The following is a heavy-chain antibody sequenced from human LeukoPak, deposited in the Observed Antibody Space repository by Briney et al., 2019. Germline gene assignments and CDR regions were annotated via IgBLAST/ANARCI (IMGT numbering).Heavy chain of an antibody. D-gene: IGHD6-13*01. CDR1: GGSISSYY. Sequence: SETLSLTCTVSGGSISSYYWSWIRQPPGKGLEWIGYIYYSGSTNYNPSLRSRVTISVDTSKNQFSLKLSSVTAADTAVYYCARNLIPEQLVLNFWGQGTLVTVSS. V-gene: IGHV4-59*01. J-gene: IGHJ4*02. CDR3: ARNLIPEQLVLNF. CDR2: IYYSGST.